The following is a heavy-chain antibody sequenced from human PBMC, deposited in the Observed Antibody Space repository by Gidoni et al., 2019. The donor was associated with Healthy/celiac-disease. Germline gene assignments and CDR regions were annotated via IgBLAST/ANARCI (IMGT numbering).Heavy chain of an antibody. Sequence: QLQLQESGPGLVKPSETLSLTCTVSGGSISSSSYYWGWIRQPPGKGLEWIGSIYYSGSTYYNPSLKSRVTISVDTSKNQFSLKLSSVTAADTVVYYCARPTAGTDAFDIWGQGTMVTVSS. V-gene: IGHV4-39*01. CDR1: GGSISSSSYY. J-gene: IGHJ3*02. CDR3: ARPTAGTDAFDI. CDR2: IYYSGST. D-gene: IGHD6-13*01.